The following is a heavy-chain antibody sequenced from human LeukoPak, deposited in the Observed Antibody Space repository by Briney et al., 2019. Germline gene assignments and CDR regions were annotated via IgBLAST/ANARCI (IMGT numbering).Heavy chain of an antibody. CDR1: GFTFSYFA. CDR2: ISGSGGGT. V-gene: IGHV3-23*01. Sequence: GGSLRLSCAASGFTFSYFAMTWVRQAPGKGPEWVSSISGSGGGTFYADSVKGRFTISRDNSKNTLYLQMNSLRAEDTAVYYCAKDVSSGAQGYFDYWGQGTLVTVSS. J-gene: IGHJ4*02. D-gene: IGHD3-22*01. CDR3: AKDVSSGAQGYFDY.